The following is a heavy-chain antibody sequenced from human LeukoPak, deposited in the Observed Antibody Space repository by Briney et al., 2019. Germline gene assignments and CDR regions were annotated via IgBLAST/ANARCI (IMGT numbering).Heavy chain of an antibody. D-gene: IGHD3-22*01. J-gene: IGHJ2*01. Sequence: GGSLRLSCAASGFTFSSYWMSWVRQAPGKGLEWVASIKQDESEKYYVDSVKGRFTISRDNAKNSLYLQMNSLRAEDTALYYCARSPFMTVSLYWYFDLWGRGTLVTVSS. CDR2: IKQDESEK. V-gene: IGHV3-7*03. CDR3: ARSPFMTVSLYWYFDL. CDR1: GFTFSSYW.